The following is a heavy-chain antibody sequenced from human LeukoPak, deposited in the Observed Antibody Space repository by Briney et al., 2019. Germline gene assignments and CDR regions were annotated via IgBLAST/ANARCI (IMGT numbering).Heavy chain of an antibody. CDR2: IASDGSST. CDR3: ARDVAIFTYYGMDV. J-gene: IGHJ6*02. CDR1: GFTFSSYW. V-gene: IGHV3-74*01. D-gene: IGHD3-3*01. Sequence: GGSLRLSCAASGFTFSSYWMNWVRQAPGKGLVWVSRIASDGSSTTYADSVKGRFSISRDNAKNTLYLQMNSLRVEDTAVYYCARDVAIFTYYGMDVWGQGTTVTVSS.